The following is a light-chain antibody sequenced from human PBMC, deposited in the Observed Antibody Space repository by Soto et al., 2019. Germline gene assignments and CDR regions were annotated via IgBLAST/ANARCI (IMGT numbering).Light chain of an antibody. CDR3: QQYYGAPLT. Sequence: DIVMTQSPDSLAVSLGERATINCKSSQNVLYSSNNKNYLAWYQHKPGQPPKLLIYCASTPESGVPDRFSGSGSWKDFTITISSMQAEDVAVYYCQQYYGAPLTFGGGTKVEIK. CDR1: QNVLYSSNNKNY. CDR2: CAS. J-gene: IGKJ4*01. V-gene: IGKV4-1*01.